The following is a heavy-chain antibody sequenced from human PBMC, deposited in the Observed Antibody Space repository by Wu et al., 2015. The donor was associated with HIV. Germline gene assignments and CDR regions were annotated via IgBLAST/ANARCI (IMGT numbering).Heavy chain of an antibody. V-gene: IGHV1-69*12. CDR3: ARGRGGGSTTGTTGAFDI. Sequence: QVQLVQSGAEVKKPGSSVKVSCKASGGTFSSYAISWVRQAPGQGLEWMGGIIPIFGTANYAQKFQGRVTITADESTSTAYMELSSLRSEDTAVYYCARGRGGGSTTGTTGAFDIVGPRDKWSPSLQ. J-gene: IGHJ3*02. CDR2: IIPIFGTA. D-gene: IGHD1-1*01. CDR1: GGTFSSYA.